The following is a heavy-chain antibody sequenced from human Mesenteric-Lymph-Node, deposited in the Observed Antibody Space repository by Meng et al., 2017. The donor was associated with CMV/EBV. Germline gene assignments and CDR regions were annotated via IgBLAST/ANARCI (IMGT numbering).Heavy chain of an antibody. CDR1: GYTFTDYY. Sequence: ASVKVSCKASGYTFTDYYIHWVRQAPGQGLEWMGWINPKSGGTNSARKFQGTVTMTRDPSINTAYMELSRLRSDDTAVYYCASAGGAFFDFWSGYLPLPYWGQG. D-gene: IGHD3-3*01. CDR3: ASAGGAFFDFWSGYLPLPY. CDR2: INPKSGGT. J-gene: IGHJ4*02. V-gene: IGHV1-2*02.